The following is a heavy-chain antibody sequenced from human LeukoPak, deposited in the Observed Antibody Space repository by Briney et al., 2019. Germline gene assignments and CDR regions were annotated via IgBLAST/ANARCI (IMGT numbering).Heavy chain of an antibody. CDR1: GGSISSSSYY. CDR3: ARHFFPSDSGSFRTPFDY. CDR2: IYYSGST. V-gene: IGHV4-39*01. Sequence: SETLSLTCTVSGGSISSSSYYWGWIRQPPGKGLEWIGSIYYSGSTYYNPSLKSQVTISVDTSKNQFSLKLGSVTAADTAVYYCARHFFPSDSGSFRTPFDYWGQGALVTVSS. D-gene: IGHD3-10*01. J-gene: IGHJ4*02.